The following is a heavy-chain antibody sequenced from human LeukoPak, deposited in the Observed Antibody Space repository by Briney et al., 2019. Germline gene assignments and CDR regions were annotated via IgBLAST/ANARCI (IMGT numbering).Heavy chain of an antibody. CDR1: GFTFSDYY. J-gene: IGHJ4*02. CDR3: AKIAVAGGDYFDY. V-gene: IGHV3-11*06. D-gene: IGHD6-19*01. Sequence: GGSLRLSCAASGFTFSDYYMSWIRQAPGKGLEWVSYISSSSTYTNYADSVKGRFTISRDDAKNSLYLQMNSLRAEDTAVYYCAKIAVAGGDYFDYWGQGTLVTVSS. CDR2: ISSSSTYT.